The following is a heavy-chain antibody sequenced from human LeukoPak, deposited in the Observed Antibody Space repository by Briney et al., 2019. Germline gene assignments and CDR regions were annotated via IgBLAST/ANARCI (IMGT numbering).Heavy chain of an antibody. Sequence: GGSLRLSCAASGFTFSSYGMHWVRQAPGKGLEWVAVISYDGSNKYYADSVKGRFTISRDNSKNTLYLQMNSLRAEDTAVYYCARSITMIVVVISDAFDIWGQGTMVTVSS. D-gene: IGHD3-22*01. V-gene: IGHV3-30*03. CDR3: ARSITMIVVVISDAFDI. CDR2: ISYDGSNK. CDR1: GFTFSSYG. J-gene: IGHJ3*02.